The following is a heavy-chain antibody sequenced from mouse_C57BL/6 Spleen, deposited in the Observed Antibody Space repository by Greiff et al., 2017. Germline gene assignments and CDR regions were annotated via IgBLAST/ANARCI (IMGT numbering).Heavy chain of an antibody. CDR1: GYTFTSYW. Sequence: VQLQQPGAELVRPGTSVKLSCKASGYTFTSYWMHWVKQRPGQGLAWIGVIDPSDSYTNYNQKFKGKATLTVDTSSSTAYMQLSSLTSEDSAVYYCARSHYGNYVWFAYWGQGTLVTVSA. CDR3: ARSHYGNYVWFAY. CDR2: IDPSDSYT. V-gene: IGHV1-59*01. D-gene: IGHD2-1*01. J-gene: IGHJ3*01.